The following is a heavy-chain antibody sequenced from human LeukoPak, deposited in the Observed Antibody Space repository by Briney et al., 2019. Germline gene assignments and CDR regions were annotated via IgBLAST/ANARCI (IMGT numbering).Heavy chain of an antibody. J-gene: IGHJ4*02. CDR1: GFTFTSYA. V-gene: IGHV3-30*04. CDR2: ISSDGSDK. Sequence: GGSLRLSCAASGFTFTSYAMHWVRQAPGKGLEWEAAISSDGSDKYYADSVKGRFTISRDNSKNTLYLQMTSLRLDETAVYYCASDAGGYWGQGTLVTVSS. CDR3: ASDAGGY.